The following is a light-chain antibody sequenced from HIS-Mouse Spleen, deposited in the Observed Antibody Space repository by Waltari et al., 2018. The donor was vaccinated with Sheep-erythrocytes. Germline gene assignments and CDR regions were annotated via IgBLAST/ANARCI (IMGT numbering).Light chain of an antibody. J-gene: IGLJ2*01. CDR1: KLGAKY. V-gene: IGLV3-1*01. CDR3: QAWDSSIVV. CDR2: QAT. Sequence: SSELTQPPSVSVSPGQTASITCSGDKLGAKYACWYQQKPGQSPVLVIYQATKRPSGIPGRFSGSNSGNTATLTISGTQAMDEADYYCQAWDSSIVVFGGGTKLTVL.